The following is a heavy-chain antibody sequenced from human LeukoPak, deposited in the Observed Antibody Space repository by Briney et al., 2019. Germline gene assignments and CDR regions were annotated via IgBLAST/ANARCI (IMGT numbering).Heavy chain of an antibody. J-gene: IGHJ3*02. Sequence: PSETLSLTCTVSGGSISSYYWSWIRQPPGKGLEWIGYIYYSGSTNYSPSLKSRVTISVDTSKNQFSLKLSSVTAADTAVYYCARHNSAWAFDAFDMWGQGTMVTVSS. V-gene: IGHV4-59*08. CDR2: IYYSGST. CDR3: ARHNSAWAFDAFDM. D-gene: IGHD6-19*01. CDR1: GGSISSYY.